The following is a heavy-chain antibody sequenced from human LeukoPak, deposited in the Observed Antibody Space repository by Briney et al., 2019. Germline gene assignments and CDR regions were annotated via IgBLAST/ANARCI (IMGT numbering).Heavy chain of an antibody. CDR3: ARVLYGSGSYPRYYFDY. J-gene: IGHJ4*02. CDR2: IYGSGRT. D-gene: IGHD3-10*01. Sequence: SETLSLTCTVSGVSINSHYLNWIRQPPGKGLEWIGYIYGSGRTNYNPSLKSRVTISVDTSKNQFSLKLSSVTAADTAVYYCARVLYGSGSYPRYYFDYWGQGTLVTVSS. V-gene: IGHV4-4*09. CDR1: GVSINSHY.